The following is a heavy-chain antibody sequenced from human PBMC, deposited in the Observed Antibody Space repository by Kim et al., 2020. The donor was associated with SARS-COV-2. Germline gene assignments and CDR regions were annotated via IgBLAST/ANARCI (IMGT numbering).Heavy chain of an antibody. CDR2: ISSSSSYI. CDR3: ATLARYCTNGVCYTVGLDY. CDR1: GFTFSSYS. D-gene: IGHD2-8*01. Sequence: LSLTCAASGFTFSSYSMNWVRQAPGKGLEWVSSISSSSSYIYYADSVKGRFTISRDNAKNSLYLQMNSLRAEDTAVYYCATLARYCTNGVCYTVGLDYWGQGTLVTVSS. J-gene: IGHJ4*02. V-gene: IGHV3-21*01.